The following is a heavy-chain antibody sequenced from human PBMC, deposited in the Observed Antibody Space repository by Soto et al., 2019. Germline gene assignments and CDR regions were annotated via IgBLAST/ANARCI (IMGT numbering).Heavy chain of an antibody. CDR1: GGAISSYY. CDR2: IYYSGST. Sequence: PSETLSLTCTVSGGAISSYYWSWIRQPQGKGLEWIGYIYYSGSTNYNPSLKSRVAISVDTSKNQFSLKLSSVTAADTAVYYCARTARSRSFNDIYYLGQATLLTVSA. J-gene: IGHJ4*02. V-gene: IGHV4-59*01. D-gene: IGHD3-9*01. CDR3: ARTARSRSFNDIYY.